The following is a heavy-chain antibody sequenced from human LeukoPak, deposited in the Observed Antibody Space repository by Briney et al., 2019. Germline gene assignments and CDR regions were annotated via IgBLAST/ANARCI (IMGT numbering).Heavy chain of an antibody. J-gene: IGHJ4*02. V-gene: IGHV4-59*01. Sequence: PSETLSLTCTVSGGSISTYHWNWIRKSREKALEWVGYMQSTGNSNYNPSLKTRVTMPVDMSRNQIVLSLSSVTAADTAVYFCARDKQHSYGRYFDHWGQGTLVTVSS. D-gene: IGHD5-18*01. CDR3: ARDKQHSYGRYFDH. CDR2: MQSTGNS. CDR1: GGSISTYH.